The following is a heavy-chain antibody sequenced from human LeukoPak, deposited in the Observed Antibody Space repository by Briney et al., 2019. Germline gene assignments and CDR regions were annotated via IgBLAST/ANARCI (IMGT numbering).Heavy chain of an antibody. CDR3: ARARYSSGWYEFDY. J-gene: IGHJ4*02. D-gene: IGHD6-19*01. CDR1: SGSISSSNW. CDR2: IYHSGST. Sequence: PSGTLSLTCAVSSGSISSSNWWSWVRQPPGKGLEWIGEIYHSGSTNYNPSLKSRVTISVDKSKNQFSLKLSSVTAADTAVYYCARARYSSGWYEFDYWGQGTLVTVSS. V-gene: IGHV4-4*02.